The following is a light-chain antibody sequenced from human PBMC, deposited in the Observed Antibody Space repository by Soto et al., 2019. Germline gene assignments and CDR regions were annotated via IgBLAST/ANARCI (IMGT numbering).Light chain of an antibody. CDR3: QQYNTYPWT. CDR1: QDIDFF. J-gene: IGKJ1*01. CDR2: ATS. V-gene: IGKV1-16*02. Sequence: DLQMTQSPSSLSASVGDRVTITCRASQDIDFFLAWFQQKPGKAPKSLIYATSKLQDGVPSKFTGSGPGTEFTLTISTLQPEDFATYYCQQYNTYPWTFGPGTKV.